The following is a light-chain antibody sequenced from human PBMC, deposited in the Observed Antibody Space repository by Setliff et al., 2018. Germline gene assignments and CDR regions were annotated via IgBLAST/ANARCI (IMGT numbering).Light chain of an antibody. J-gene: IGLJ1*01. CDR2: EVN. CDR1: SSDVGRYNF. Sequence: QSVLAQPPSASGSPGQSVTISCTGTSSDVGRYNFVSWYQQHPGKAPKLMIYEVNKRPSGVPDRFSGSKSGNTASLTVSGLQAEDEADYYCCSYAGSSTFVFGGGTKVTVL. CDR3: CSYAGSSTFV. V-gene: IGLV2-8*01.